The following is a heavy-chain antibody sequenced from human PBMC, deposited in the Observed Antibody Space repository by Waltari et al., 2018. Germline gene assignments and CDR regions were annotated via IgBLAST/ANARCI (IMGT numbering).Heavy chain of an antibody. CDR2: IYYSGST. V-gene: IGHV4-59*01. Sequence: QVQLQESGPGLVKPSETLSLTCTVSGGSISSYYWSWIRQPPGKGLEWIGYIYYSGSTNDNPSLKSRVTISVDTSKNQFSLKLSSVTAADTAVYYCARIAAAGLYYFDYWGQGTLVTVSS. D-gene: IGHD6-13*01. J-gene: IGHJ4*02. CDR3: ARIAAAGLYYFDY. CDR1: GGSISSYY.